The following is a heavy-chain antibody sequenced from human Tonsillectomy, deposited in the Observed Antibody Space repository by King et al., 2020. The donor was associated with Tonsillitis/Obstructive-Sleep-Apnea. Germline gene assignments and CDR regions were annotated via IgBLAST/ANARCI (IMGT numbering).Heavy chain of an antibody. Sequence: VQLVESGAEVKKPGSSVKVSCKASGGTFSSYAISWVRKAPGQGLEWMGGIIPIFGTANYAQKFQGRVTITADESTSTAYMELSSLRSEDTAVYYCARDLGYCSGGSCYDPFDYWGQGTLVTVSS. D-gene: IGHD2-15*01. CDR3: ARDLGYCSGGSCYDPFDY. CDR1: GGTFSSYA. J-gene: IGHJ4*02. CDR2: IIPIFGTA. V-gene: IGHV1-69*01.